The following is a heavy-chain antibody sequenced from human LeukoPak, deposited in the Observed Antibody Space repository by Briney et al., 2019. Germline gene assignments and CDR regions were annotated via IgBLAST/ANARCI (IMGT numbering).Heavy chain of an antibody. D-gene: IGHD3-16*01. CDR2: IYTSGST. J-gene: IGHJ6*03. Sequence: PSETLSLTCTVSGGSISSYYWSWIRQPAGKGLEWIGRIYTSGSTNYNPSLKSRVTMSVDTSKNQFSLKLSSVTAADTAVYYCARNYYDYVWGSYFYYMDVWGKGTTVTISS. CDR3: ARNYYDYVWGSYFYYMDV. CDR1: GGSISSYY. V-gene: IGHV4-4*07.